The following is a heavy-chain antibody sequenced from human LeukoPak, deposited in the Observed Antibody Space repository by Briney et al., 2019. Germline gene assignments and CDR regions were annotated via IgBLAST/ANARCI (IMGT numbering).Heavy chain of an antibody. J-gene: IGHJ4*02. CDR3: AKEGIDDILTGYEEGY. CDR1: GFTFSSYA. V-gene: IGHV3-23*01. CDR2: ISGSGGST. Sequence: GGSLRLSCAASGFTFSSYAMSWVRQAPGKGLEWVSAISGSGGSTYYADSVKGRFTISRDNSKNTLYLQMNSLRAEDTAVYYCAKEGIDDILTGYEEGYWGQGTLVTVSS. D-gene: IGHD3-9*01.